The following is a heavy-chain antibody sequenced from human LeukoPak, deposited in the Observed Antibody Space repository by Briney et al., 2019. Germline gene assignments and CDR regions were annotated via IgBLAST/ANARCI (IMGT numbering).Heavy chain of an antibody. V-gene: IGHV3-23*01. CDR3: AKTPFDWLLYGWFDP. Sequence: GGSLRLSCAASGFTFSSYAMSWVRQAPGKGLEWVSAISGSGGSTYYADSVKGRFTISRDNSKNTLYLQMNSLRAEDTAVYYCAKTPFDWLLYGWFDPWGQGTLVTASS. CDR2: ISGSGGST. J-gene: IGHJ5*02. D-gene: IGHD3-9*01. CDR1: GFTFSSYA.